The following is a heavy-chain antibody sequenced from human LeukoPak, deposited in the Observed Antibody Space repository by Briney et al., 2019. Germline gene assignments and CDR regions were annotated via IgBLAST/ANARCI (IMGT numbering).Heavy chain of an antibody. CDR1: GFSFSDSV. D-gene: IGHD6-6*01. CDR3: AKNTQYSGYYDC. Sequence: GGSLRLSCVASGFSFSDSVIHWVRQAPGKGLEWVAVISHDVKTTYYADSVKGRFTISRDNSKNTLYLQMNSLRAEDTAVYYCAKNTQYSGYYDCWGQGTLVAVSS. CDR2: ISHDVKTT. J-gene: IGHJ4*02. V-gene: IGHV3-30-3*02.